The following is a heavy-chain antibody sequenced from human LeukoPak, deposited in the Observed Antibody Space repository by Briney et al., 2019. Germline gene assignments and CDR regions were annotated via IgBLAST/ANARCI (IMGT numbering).Heavy chain of an antibody. CDR2: IYYSGST. J-gene: IGHJ6*03. D-gene: IGHD2-2*01. CDR1: GGSISSYY. CDR3: ARSPYCSSTSCYRGGTHYMDV. V-gene: IGHV4-59*08. Sequence: SETLSLACTGSGGSISSYYWSWIGQPPGKGLEGIGYIYYSGSTNCNPSLKSRVTISIDTSKNQFSLKLGSVTAADTAVYYCARSPYCSSTSCYRGGTHYMDVWGKGTTVTVSS.